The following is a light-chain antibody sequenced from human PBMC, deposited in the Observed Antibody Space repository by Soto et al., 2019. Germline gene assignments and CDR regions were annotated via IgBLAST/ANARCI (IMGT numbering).Light chain of an antibody. J-gene: IGLJ1*01. Sequence: QSVLTQPASVSGSPGQSITISCTGTSSLAGSLIGTYSYVSWYQQHAGKAPKLIIYEVSHRPSGVSNRFSGSKSGSTASLTISGLQAEDEAHYYCCSSTGISTLLFATGTKVTVL. V-gene: IGLV2-14*01. CDR2: EVS. CDR3: CSSTGISTLL. CDR1: SSLAGSLIGTYSY.